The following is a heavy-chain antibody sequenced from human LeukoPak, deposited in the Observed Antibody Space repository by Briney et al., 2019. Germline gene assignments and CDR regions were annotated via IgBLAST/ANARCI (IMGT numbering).Heavy chain of an antibody. V-gene: IGHV3-21*01. CDR3: ARRYCSSTSCYTFGY. D-gene: IGHD2-2*01. CDR2: ISSSSSYI. J-gene: IGHJ4*02. CDR1: GFTFSSYS. Sequence: GGSLRLSCAASGFTFSSYSMNWVRQAPGKGLEWVSSISSSSSYIYYADSVKGRFTISRDNAKNSLYLQMNSLRAEDTAVYYCARRYCSSTSCYTFGYWGQGTLVTVSS.